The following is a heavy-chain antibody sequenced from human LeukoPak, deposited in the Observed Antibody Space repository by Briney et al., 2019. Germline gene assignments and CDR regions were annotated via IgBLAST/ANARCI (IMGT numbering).Heavy chain of an antibody. J-gene: IGHJ4*02. Sequence: GGSLRLSCAASGFTFSSYSMNWVRQAPGKGLEWVSYISSSSSTIYYADSVKGRFTISRDNAENSLYLQMNSLRDEDTAVYYCARDLYAYCGGDCYFGPFDYWGQGTLVTVSS. CDR3: ARDLYAYCGGDCYFGPFDY. CDR1: GFTFSSYS. V-gene: IGHV3-48*02. D-gene: IGHD2-21*01. CDR2: ISSSSSTI.